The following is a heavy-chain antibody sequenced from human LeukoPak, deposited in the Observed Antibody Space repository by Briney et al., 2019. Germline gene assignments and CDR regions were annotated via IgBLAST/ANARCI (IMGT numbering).Heavy chain of an antibody. Sequence: GGSLRLSCAASGFTFDDYAMHWVRQAPGKGLEWVSGISWNSGSIGYADSVKGRFTISRDNAKNSLYLQMNSLRAEDTALYYCAKDIGYGDYTFDYWGQGTLVTASS. CDR1: GFTFDDYA. V-gene: IGHV3-9*01. CDR3: AKDIGYGDYTFDY. D-gene: IGHD4-17*01. J-gene: IGHJ4*02. CDR2: ISWNSGSI.